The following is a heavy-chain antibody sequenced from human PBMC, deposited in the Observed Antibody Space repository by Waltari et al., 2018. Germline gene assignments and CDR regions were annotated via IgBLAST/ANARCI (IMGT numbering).Heavy chain of an antibody. J-gene: IGHJ6*02. CDR3: ARESRIAVAGISNYYGMDV. CDR2: ISSSSSTI. V-gene: IGHV3-48*01. CDR1: GFTFSSYS. D-gene: IGHD6-19*01. Sequence: EVQLVESGGGLVQPGGSLRLSCAASGFTFSSYSMNWVRQAPGKGLEWVSYISSSSSTIYYADAVKGRFTSSRDNAKNSLYLQMNSLRAEDTAVYYCARESRIAVAGISNYYGMDVWGQGTTVTVSS.